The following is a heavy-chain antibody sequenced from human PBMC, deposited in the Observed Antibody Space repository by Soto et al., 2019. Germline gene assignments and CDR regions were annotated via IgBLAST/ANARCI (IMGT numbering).Heavy chain of an antibody. CDR1: GASISYGGFS. CDR3: VRGGGYDAFDH. D-gene: IGHD5-12*01. Sequence: QLQLQESGSGVVRTSETLSLTCTVFGASISYGGFSWSWIRQSPGMGLEWLGYINHFESTYFHPSFKSRLSMSIDRGRNMFSLNLSSVTAADMAVYYCVRGGGYDAFDHWGQGVPVTVSS. J-gene: IGHJ4*02. V-gene: IGHV4-30-2*06. CDR2: INHFEST.